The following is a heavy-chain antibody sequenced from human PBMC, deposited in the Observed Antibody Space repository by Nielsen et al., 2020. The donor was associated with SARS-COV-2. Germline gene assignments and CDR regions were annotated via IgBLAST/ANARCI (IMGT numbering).Heavy chain of an antibody. CDR3: ARSIIAAAGRNWYFDL. D-gene: IGHD6-13*01. CDR1: GGSISSGGYS. V-gene: IGHV4-30-2*02. J-gene: IGHJ2*01. CDR2: IYHSGST. Sequence: SETLSLTCAVSGGSISSGGYSWSWIRQPPGKGLEWIGYIYHSGSTYYNPSLKSRVTISVDRSKNQFSLKLNSVTAADTAVYYCARSIIAAAGRNWYFDLWGRGTLVTVSS.